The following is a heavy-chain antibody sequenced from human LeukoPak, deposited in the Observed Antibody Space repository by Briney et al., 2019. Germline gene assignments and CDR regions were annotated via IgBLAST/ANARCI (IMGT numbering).Heavy chain of an antibody. CDR1: GYSFTSYW. D-gene: IGHD2-15*01. CDR2: VYPGDSNT. V-gene: IGHV5-51*01. CDR3: VRTPTCSSGSCYPNWFDS. Sequence: GGSLKISCKGSGYSFTSYWIGWVRQMPGKGLEWMAIVYPGDSNTKYSPSFQDQVTISADKSITTAYLQWSRLKASDTAMYYCVRTPTCSSGSCYPNWFDSWGQGTLVTVSS. J-gene: IGHJ5*01.